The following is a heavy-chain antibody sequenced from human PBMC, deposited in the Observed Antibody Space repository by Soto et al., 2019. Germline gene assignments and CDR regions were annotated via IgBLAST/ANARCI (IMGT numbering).Heavy chain of an antibody. CDR1: GGSIRSGDYY. CDR2: IYYSGST. CDR3: ARHNYGSGSTYFDY. V-gene: IGHV4-30-4*01. Sequence: SETLSLTCTVSGGSIRSGDYYWSWIRQPPGKGLESIGYIYYSGSTNYNPSLKSRVTISVDTSKNQFSLKLNSMTAADTAVYYCARHNYGSGSTYFDYWGQGTLVTVSS. D-gene: IGHD3-10*01. J-gene: IGHJ4*02.